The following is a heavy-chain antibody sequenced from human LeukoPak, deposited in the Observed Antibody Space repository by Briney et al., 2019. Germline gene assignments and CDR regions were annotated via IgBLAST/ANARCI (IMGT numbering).Heavy chain of an antibody. D-gene: IGHD4-11*01. V-gene: IGHV3-21*01. CDR1: GFTFSSYS. CDR3: ARAGTTVTEGPRYYYYGMDV. Sequence: GGSLRLSCAASGFTFSSYSMNWFRQAPGKGLEWVSSISSSSSYIYYADSVKGRFTISRDNAKNSLYLQMNSLRAEDTAVYYCARAGTTVTEGPRYYYYGMDVWGQGTTVTVSS. CDR2: ISSSSSYI. J-gene: IGHJ6*02.